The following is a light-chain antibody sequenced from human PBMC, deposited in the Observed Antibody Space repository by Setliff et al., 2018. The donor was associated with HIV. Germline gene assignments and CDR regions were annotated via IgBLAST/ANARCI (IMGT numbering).Light chain of an antibody. CDR1: SSDVGSYNL. CDR3: SSYTSSITSV. CDR2: EVS. J-gene: IGLJ1*01. V-gene: IGLV2-14*02. Sequence: QSALAQPASVSGSPGQSITISCTGTSSDVGSYNLVSWYQQHPGKAPKLMIYEVSKRPSGVSNRFSGSKSGNTASLTISGLQAEDEADYYCSSYTSSITSVFGTGTKVTVL.